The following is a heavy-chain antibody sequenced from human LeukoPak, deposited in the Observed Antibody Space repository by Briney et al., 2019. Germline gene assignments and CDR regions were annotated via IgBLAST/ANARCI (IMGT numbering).Heavy chain of an antibody. CDR3: ANSYSSEGFNFDY. V-gene: IGHV3-30*02. CDR1: GFTFSSYG. D-gene: IGHD6-19*01. J-gene: IGHJ4*02. CDR2: IRYDGSNK. Sequence: GGSLRLSCAASGFTFSSYGMHWVRQAPGKGLEWVAFIRYDGSNKYYADSVKGRFTISRDNSKNTLYLQMNSLRAEDTAVYYCANSYSSEGFNFDYWGQGTLVTVSS.